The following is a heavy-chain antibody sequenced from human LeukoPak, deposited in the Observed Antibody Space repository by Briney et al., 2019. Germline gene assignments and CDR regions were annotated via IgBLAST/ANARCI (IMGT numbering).Heavy chain of an antibody. CDR3: ARGHRYYSSSGSYLRRDSWFDP. Sequence: ASVKVSCKASGYTFTGYYMHWVRQAPGQGLEWMGWINAGNGNTKYSQEFQGRVTITRDTSASTAYMELSSLRSEDMAVYYCARGHRYYSSSGSYLRRDSWFDPWGQGTLVTVSS. V-gene: IGHV1-3*03. J-gene: IGHJ5*02. CDR2: INAGNGNT. D-gene: IGHD3-10*01. CDR1: GYTFTGYY.